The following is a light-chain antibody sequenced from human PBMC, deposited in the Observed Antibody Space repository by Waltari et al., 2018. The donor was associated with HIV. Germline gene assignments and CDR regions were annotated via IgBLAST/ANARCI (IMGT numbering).Light chain of an antibody. J-gene: IGKJ5*01. CDR1: QGIANR. CDR2: GAS. CDR3: QQTNSFPIT. V-gene: IGKV1D-12*01. Sequence: DIQMTQFPSSVSASVGDRVTMTCRATQGIANRVAWYQQKPGKAPKLLIHGASILQGGVPSRFSGSGSGTFFTLTINSLQPEDFATYFCQQTNSFPITFGHGTRLDSK.